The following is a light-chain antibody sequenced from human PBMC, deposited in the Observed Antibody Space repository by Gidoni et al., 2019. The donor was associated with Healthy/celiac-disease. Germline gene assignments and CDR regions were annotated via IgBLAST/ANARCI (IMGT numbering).Light chain of an antibody. V-gene: IGKV3-20*01. CDR3: QQSGSSPYT. Sequence: EIVLTQSPGTLSLSPGERDTLSCRASQSVTNNYLAWYQQKPGQAPRLVIYDASNRATGIPDRFSGSGSGPDFTLTISRLEPEDFAVYYCQQSGSSPYTFGQGSKLEIK. CDR2: DAS. J-gene: IGKJ2*01. CDR1: QSVTNNY.